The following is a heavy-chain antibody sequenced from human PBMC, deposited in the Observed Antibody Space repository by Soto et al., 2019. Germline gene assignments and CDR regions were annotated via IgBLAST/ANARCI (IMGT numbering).Heavy chain of an antibody. Sequence: PSATLCKTCAIDAATFTRHDWNLIRPPPGKGLEWIGEIDHSGYTNYNPSLKSRVTISVDTSKNQFSLRLTSVTAADTAVYLWARVRDLFDPWGQGTLVTV. J-gene: IGHJ5*02. CDR2: IDHSGYT. CDR3: ARVRDLFDP. D-gene: IGHD3-3*01. V-gene: IGHV4-34*01. CDR1: AATFTRHD.